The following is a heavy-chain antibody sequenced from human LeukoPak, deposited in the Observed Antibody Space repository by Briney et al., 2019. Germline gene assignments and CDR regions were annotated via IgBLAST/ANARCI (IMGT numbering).Heavy chain of an antibody. V-gene: IGHV3-33*08. CDR2: IWYDGSNK. Sequence: PGRSLRLSCAASGFTFSSYGMHWVRQAPGKGLEWVAIIWYDGSNKYFAESVMGRFTISKDNSKNTVYLQMNSLRVEDTAVYHCARAEIENALDYWGQGTQVTVSS. CDR3: ARAEIENALDY. J-gene: IGHJ4*02. CDR1: GFTFSSYG. D-gene: IGHD5-24*01.